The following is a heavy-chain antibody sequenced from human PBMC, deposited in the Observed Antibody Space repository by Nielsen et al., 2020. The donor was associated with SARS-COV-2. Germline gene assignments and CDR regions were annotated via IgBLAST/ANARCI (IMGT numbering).Heavy chain of an antibody. D-gene: IGHD2-2*02. V-gene: IGHV4-34*01. CDR3: ARGVGTILLGYCSSTSCYRYYYYMDV. CDR2: INHSGST. J-gene: IGHJ6*03. Sequence: WIRQPPGKGLEWIGEINHSGSTSYNPSLKSRVTISVDTSKNQFSLKLSSVTAADTAVYYCARGVGTILLGYCSSTSCYRYYYYMDVWGKGTTVTVSS.